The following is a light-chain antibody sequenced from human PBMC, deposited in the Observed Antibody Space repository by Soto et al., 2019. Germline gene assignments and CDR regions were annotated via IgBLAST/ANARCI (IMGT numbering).Light chain of an antibody. Sequence: QSALTQPASVSGSPGQSITISCTGTSSDVGGYNYVSWYQQHPGKAPKLMIYEVSNRPSGVSNRFSGSKSGNTASLTISGLQAGDEADYYCNSYTSSSTQVFGTGTKVTVL. CDR1: SSDVGGYNY. CDR3: NSYTSSSTQV. CDR2: EVS. V-gene: IGLV2-14*01. J-gene: IGLJ1*01.